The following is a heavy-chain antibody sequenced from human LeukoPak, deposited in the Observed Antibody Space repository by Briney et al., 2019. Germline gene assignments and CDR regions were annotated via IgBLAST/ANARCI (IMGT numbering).Heavy chain of an antibody. J-gene: IGHJ4*02. Sequence: GGYLRLSCAASGFIFSNHAMKWVRQAPGKGLEWVSSISSSSSYIYYADSVKGRFTISRDNAKNSLYLQMNSLRAEDTAVYYCARGYSSSWYYFDYWGQGTLVTVSS. CDR2: ISSSSSYI. CDR1: GFIFSNHA. V-gene: IGHV3-21*01. D-gene: IGHD6-13*01. CDR3: ARGYSSSWYYFDY.